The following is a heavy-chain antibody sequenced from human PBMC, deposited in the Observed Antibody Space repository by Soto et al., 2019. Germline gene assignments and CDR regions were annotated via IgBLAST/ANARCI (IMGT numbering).Heavy chain of an antibody. V-gene: IGHV3-66*01. Sequence: GGSLRLSCAASGFSVGSNYMSWVRQAPGKGLEWVSVIYAGGNTYHADSVRGRFTISRDNSKNTLYLQMSSLRAEDTAVYYCARGHWNYDYWGQGTLVTVS. CDR3: ARGHWNYDY. J-gene: IGHJ4*02. CDR2: IYAGGNT. CDR1: GFSVGSNY. D-gene: IGHD1-7*01.